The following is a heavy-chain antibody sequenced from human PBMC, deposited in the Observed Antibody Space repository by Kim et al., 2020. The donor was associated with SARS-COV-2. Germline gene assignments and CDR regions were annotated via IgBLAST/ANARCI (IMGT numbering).Heavy chain of an antibody. V-gene: IGHV3-49*02. Sequence: YAASVKGRFTISRNDSKIIAYLQMNSLKTEDTAVYYCTRDLTTVTTYPDYWGQGTLVTVSS. J-gene: IGHJ4*02. CDR3: TRDLTTVTTYPDY. D-gene: IGHD4-17*01.